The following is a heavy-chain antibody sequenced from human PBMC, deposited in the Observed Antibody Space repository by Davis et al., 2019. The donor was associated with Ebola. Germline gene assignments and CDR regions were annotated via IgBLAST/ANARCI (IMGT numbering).Heavy chain of an antibody. J-gene: IGHJ4*02. Sequence: PGGSLRLSCAASGFTFSSYAMSWVRQAPGKGLEWVSIISGSGGSTYYADSVKGRFTISRDNSKNTLYLQMNSLRAEDTAVYYCARESGRVRIAAAGRGFDYWGQGTLVTVSS. CDR2: ISGSGGST. V-gene: IGHV3-23*01. CDR3: ARESGRVRIAAAGRGFDY. CDR1: GFTFSSYA. D-gene: IGHD6-13*01.